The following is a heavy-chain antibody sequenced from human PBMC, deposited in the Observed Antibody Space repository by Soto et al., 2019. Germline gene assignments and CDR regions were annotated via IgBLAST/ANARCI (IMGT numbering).Heavy chain of an antibody. Sequence: QMQLVQSGPEVKKPGTSVKVSCKASGFTFTSSAVQWVRQARGQRLEWIGWIVVGSGNTNYAQKFQERVTITRDMSTSTAYMELSSLRSEDTAVYYCAASDPWIQLWSPQGWFDPWGQGTLVTVSS. CDR1: GFTFTSSA. CDR3: AASDPWIQLWSPQGWFDP. J-gene: IGHJ5*02. CDR2: IVVGSGNT. D-gene: IGHD5-18*01. V-gene: IGHV1-58*01.